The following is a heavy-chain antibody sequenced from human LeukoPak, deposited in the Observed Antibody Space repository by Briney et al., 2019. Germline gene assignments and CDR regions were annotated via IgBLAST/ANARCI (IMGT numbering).Heavy chain of an antibody. CDR2: ISSSGLYI. CDR3: ASGVQKLNP. D-gene: IGHD3-3*01. Sequence: GGSLRLSCAASGFTFSTYNMNWVRQAPGKGLEWVSSISSSGLYIYYADSLQGRFTISRDNAKNSLYLQMNSLRAEDTAMYYCASGVQKLNPWGQGTLVTVSS. CDR1: GFTFSTYN. V-gene: IGHV3-21*01. J-gene: IGHJ5*02.